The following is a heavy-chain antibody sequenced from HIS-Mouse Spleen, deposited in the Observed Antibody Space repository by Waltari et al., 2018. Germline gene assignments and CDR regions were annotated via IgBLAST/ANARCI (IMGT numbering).Heavy chain of an antibody. V-gene: IGHV1-2*02. CDR1: GYTFTGYY. CDR2: INPNSGGT. J-gene: IGHJ6*02. D-gene: IGHD7-27*01. CDR3: ARDVANWGLSRDYPHIYYYGMDV. Sequence: QVQLVQSGAEVKKPGASVKVSCKASGYTFTGYYMHWVRQAPGQGLEWLGWINPNSGGTNYAQKFQGRVTMTRDTSISTAYMELSRLRSDDTAVYYCARDVANWGLSRDYPHIYYYGMDVWGQGTTVTVSS.